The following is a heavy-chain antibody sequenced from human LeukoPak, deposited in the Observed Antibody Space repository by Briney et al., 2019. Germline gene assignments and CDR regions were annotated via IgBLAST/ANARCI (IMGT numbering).Heavy chain of an antibody. J-gene: IGHJ4*02. V-gene: IGHV1-46*01. CDR3: TRGLGGSYNDY. CDR1: GYTFTSYY. D-gene: IGHD1-26*01. Sequence: ASVKVSCKASGYTFTSYYIHWVRQAPGQGLEWVGIINPSGGSTTYGQKFQGRVTMTRDTSTSTVYMELSSLRSEDTAVYYCTRGLGGSYNDYWGQGTLVTVSS. CDR2: INPSGGST.